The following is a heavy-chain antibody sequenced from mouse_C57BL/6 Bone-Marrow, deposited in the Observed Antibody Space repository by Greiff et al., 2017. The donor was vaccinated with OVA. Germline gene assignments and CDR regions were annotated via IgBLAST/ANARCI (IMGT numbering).Heavy chain of an antibody. J-gene: IGHJ4*01. CDR3: AIECRDYAMDY. CDR1: GYTFTSYW. CDR2: IHPSASDT. V-gene: IGHV1-74*01. Sequence: QVQLKQPGAELVKPGASVKVSCKASGYTFTSYWMHWVKQRPGPGLEWIGRIHPSASDTNYNQKFKGQATLTVDKSSSTAYMQLSSLTSEDSAVYYCAIECRDYAMDYWGQGTSVTVSS.